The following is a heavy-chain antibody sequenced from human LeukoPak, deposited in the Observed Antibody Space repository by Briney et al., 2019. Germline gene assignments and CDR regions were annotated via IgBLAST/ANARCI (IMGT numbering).Heavy chain of an antibody. V-gene: IGHV1-2*02. CDR3: ARDLSRSSSWVPDYYYYMDV. D-gene: IGHD6-6*01. CDR1: GYTFTGYY. Sequence: ASVKVSCKASGYTFTGYYMHWVRQAPGQGLEWMGWINPNSGGTNYAQKFQGRVTMTRDTSISTAYMELSRLRSDDTAVYYCARDLSRSSSWVPDYYYYMDVWGKGTTVTVSS. J-gene: IGHJ6*03. CDR2: INPNSGGT.